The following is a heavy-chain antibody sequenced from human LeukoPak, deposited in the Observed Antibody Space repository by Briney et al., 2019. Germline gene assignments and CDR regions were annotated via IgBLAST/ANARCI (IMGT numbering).Heavy chain of an antibody. CDR3: AKSGIAVAGLDY. V-gene: IGHV3-30*18. Sequence: GGSLRLSCAASGFTFSTYAMSWVRQAPGKGLEWVAVISYDGSNKYYADSVKGRFTISRDNSKNTLYLQMNSLRAEDTAVYYCAKSGIAVAGLDYWGQGTLVTVSS. J-gene: IGHJ4*02. D-gene: IGHD6-19*01. CDR2: ISYDGSNK. CDR1: GFTFSTYA.